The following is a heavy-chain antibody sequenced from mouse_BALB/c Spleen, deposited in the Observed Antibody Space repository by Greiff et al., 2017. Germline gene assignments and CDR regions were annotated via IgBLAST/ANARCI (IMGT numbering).Heavy chain of an antibody. CDR1: GFTFSSYT. J-gene: IGHJ3*01. Sequence: EVMLVESGGGLVQPGGSLKLSCAASGFTFSSYTMSWVRQTPEKRLEWVAYISNGGGSTYYPDTVKGRFTISRDNAKNTLYLQMSSLKSEDTAMYYCARTDYWGQGTLVTVSA. CDR2: ISNGGGST. V-gene: IGHV5-12-2*01. CDR3: ARTDY.